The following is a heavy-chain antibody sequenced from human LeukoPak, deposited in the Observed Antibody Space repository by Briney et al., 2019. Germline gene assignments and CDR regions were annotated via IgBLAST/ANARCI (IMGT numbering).Heavy chain of an antibody. V-gene: IGHV3-23*01. CDR1: GFTFSSYA. J-gene: IGHJ3*02. Sequence: GGSLRLSCAASGFTFSSYAMSWVRQAPGKGLEWVSAISGSGGSTYYADSVKGRFTISRDNSKNTLYLQMNSLRAEDTAVYYCAKDPLYSSSWYGGAFDIWGQGTMVTVSS. CDR3: AKDPLYSSSWYGGAFDI. D-gene: IGHD6-13*01. CDR2: ISGSGGST.